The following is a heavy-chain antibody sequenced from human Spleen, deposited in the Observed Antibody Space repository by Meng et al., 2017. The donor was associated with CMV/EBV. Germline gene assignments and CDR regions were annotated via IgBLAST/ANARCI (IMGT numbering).Heavy chain of an antibody. V-gene: IGHV3-30*02. J-gene: IGHJ4*02. CDR2: IRYDGYNN. CDR1: GFTFSGYG. CDR3: ARTYCSGSICYSPDY. Sequence: GESLKISCAASGFTFSGYGMHWVRQAPGKGLEWVAFIRYDGYNNYYIDSVKGRFTISRDNSKNTLYLQMNSLGPDDTALYFCARTYCSGSICYSPDYWGQGTQVTVSS. D-gene: IGHD2-2*01.